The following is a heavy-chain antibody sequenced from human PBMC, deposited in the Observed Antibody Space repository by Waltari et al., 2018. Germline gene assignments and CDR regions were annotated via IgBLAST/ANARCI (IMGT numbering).Heavy chain of an antibody. CDR2: INPNMGGT. CDR3: ARDWSGCPGY. CDR1: GYTFTGYY. J-gene: IGHJ4*02. V-gene: IGHV1-2*06. Sequence: QVQLVQSGAEVKKPGASVKVSCKASGYTFTGYYMHWVRQAPGQGLEWMGRINPNMGGTNYAQEVQGRVTMTRDTSISTAYMELSRLRSDDTAVYYCARDWSGCPGYWGQGTLVTVSS. D-gene: IGHD3-3*01.